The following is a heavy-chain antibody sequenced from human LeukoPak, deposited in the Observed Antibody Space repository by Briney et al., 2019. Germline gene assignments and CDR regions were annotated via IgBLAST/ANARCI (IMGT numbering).Heavy chain of an antibody. CDR3: AKAILPATILSFNDY. CDR1: GFTFSRHA. V-gene: IGHV3-23*01. CDR2: ISGGGSST. J-gene: IGHJ4*02. Sequence: GGSLRLSCAASGFTFSRHAMSWVRQAPGKGLEWVSTISGGGSSTYYADSVKGRFTISGDNSKNTLYLQMNSLRAEDTAIYYCAKAILPATILSFNDYWGQGTLVTVSS. D-gene: IGHD2-2*02.